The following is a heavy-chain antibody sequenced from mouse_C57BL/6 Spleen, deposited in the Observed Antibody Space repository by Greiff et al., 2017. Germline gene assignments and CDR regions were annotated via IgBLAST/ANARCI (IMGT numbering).Heavy chain of an antibody. D-gene: IGHD2-5*01. J-gene: IGHJ3*01. CDR2: IYPGDGDT. Sequence: VQRVESGPELVKPGASVKISCKASGYAFSSSWMNWVKQRPGKGLEWIGRIYPGDGDTNYNGKFKGKATLTADKSSSTAYMQLSSLTSADSSVYFCASPYSNYLAWFAYWGQATLVTVSA. V-gene: IGHV1-82*01. CDR3: ASPYSNYLAWFAY. CDR1: GYAFSSSW.